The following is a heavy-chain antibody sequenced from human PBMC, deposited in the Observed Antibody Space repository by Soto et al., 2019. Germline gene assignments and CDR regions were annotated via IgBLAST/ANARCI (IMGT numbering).Heavy chain of an antibody. Sequence: SETLSLTCTVSGGSISSCGYYWSWIRQHPGKGLEWIGYIYYSGSTYYNPSLKSRVTISVDTSKNQFSLKLSSVTAADTAVYYCARVSRIXGWDFDYWGQGTLVTVSS. D-gene: IGHD1-26*01. CDR1: GGSISSCGYY. CDR2: IYYSGST. CDR3: ARVSRIXGWDFDY. J-gene: IGHJ4*02. V-gene: IGHV4-31*03.